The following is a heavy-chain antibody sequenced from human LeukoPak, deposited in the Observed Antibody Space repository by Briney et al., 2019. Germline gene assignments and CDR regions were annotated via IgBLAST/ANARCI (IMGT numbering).Heavy chain of an antibody. D-gene: IGHD3-22*01. CDR2: ISGSGGRT. V-gene: IGHV3-23*01. CDR3: AKRGVVIRVILVGFHKEANYFDS. CDR1: GITLSNYG. J-gene: IGHJ4*02. Sequence: GGSLRLSCAVSGITLSNYGMSWVRQAPGKGLEWVAGISGSGGRTNYEDSVKGRFTVSRGNPKNTLYLQMNSLRAEDTAVYFCAKRGVVIRVILVGFHKEANYFDSWGQGALVIVSS.